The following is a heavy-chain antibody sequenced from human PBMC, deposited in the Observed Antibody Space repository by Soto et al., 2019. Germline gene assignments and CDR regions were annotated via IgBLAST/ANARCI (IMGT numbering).Heavy chain of an antibody. CDR1: GFTFSNAW. D-gene: IGHD2-2*01. CDR3: TTDRDIVVVPAAKGFYYYYGMDV. CDR2: IKSKTDGGTT. J-gene: IGHJ6*02. Sequence: EVQLVESGGGLVKPGGSLRLSCAASGFTFSNAWMSWVRQAPGKGLEWVGRIKSKTDGGTTDYAAPVKGRFTISRDDSKNTLYLQMNSLKTEDTAVYYCTTDRDIVVVPAAKGFYYYYGMDVWGQGTTVTVSS. V-gene: IGHV3-15*01.